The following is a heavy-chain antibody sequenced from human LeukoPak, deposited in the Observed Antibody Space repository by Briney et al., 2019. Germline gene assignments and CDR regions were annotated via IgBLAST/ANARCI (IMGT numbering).Heavy chain of an antibody. J-gene: IGHJ4*02. D-gene: IGHD3-22*01. CDR1: DGSLSSYS. CDR2: INHSGDT. Sequence: SETLSLTCGVYDGSLSSYSWSWIRQPPGKGLEWIGEINHSGDTDYNPSLKSRVSISVDRSKNQFSLKLTSVTAADTAVYYCARHVYFYESSGLYFDYWGQGTLVTVSS. CDR3: ARHVYFYESSGLYFDY. V-gene: IGHV4-34*01.